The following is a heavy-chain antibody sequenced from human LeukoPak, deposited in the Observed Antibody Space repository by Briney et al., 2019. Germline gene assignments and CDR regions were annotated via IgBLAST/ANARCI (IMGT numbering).Heavy chain of an antibody. Sequence: PGGSLRLSCAASGFTFDDYAMHWVRQAPGKGLEWVSLISWDGGSTYYADSVEGRFTISRDNSNSKNSLYLQMNSLTTEDTALYYCAKVKRHFDWHDAFDIWGQGTMVTVSS. CDR3: AKVKRHFDWHDAFDI. J-gene: IGHJ3*02. CDR1: GFTFDDYA. CDR2: ISWDGGST. V-gene: IGHV3-43D*03. D-gene: IGHD3-9*01.